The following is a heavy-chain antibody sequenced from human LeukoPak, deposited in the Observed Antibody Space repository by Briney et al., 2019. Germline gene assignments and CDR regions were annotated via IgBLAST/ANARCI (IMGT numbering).Heavy chain of an antibody. D-gene: IGHD3-22*01. V-gene: IGHV3-21*01. J-gene: IGHJ4*02. CDR2: ISSSSSYI. Sequence: GGSLRLSCAASGFTFSSYSMNWVRQAPGKGLEWVSSISSSSSYIYYADSVKGRFTIYRDNAKNSLYLQMNSLRAEDTAVYYCARDLDYYASSPAYWGQGTLVTVSS. CDR1: GFTFSSYS. CDR3: ARDLDYYASSPAY.